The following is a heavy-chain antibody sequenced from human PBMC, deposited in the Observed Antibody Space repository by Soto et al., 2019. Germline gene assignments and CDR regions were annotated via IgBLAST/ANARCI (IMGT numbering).Heavy chain of an antibody. D-gene: IGHD3-3*01. CDR3: AKDIEEKDYDFWSGPPLGMDV. V-gene: IGHV3-43*01. Sequence: PGGSLLLSSGSSGFTFDYYTVHLVRQAPGKGLEWFSLISWDGGSTYYADSVKGRFTISRDNSKNSLYLQMNSPRTEDTALYYCAKDIEEKDYDFWSGPPLGMDVWGQGTTVNV. J-gene: IGHJ6*02. CDR1: GFTFDYYT. CDR2: ISWDGGST.